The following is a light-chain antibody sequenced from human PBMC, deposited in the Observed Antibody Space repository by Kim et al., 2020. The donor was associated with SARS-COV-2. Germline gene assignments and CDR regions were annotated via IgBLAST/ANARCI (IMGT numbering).Light chain of an antibody. CDR3: QAWDSSTAI. CDR1: KWGDKY. J-gene: IGLJ2*01. V-gene: IGLV3-1*01. CDR2: QDS. Sequence: VAPGQTASITCSGDKWGDKYACWYQQKPGQSPVLVIYQDSTRPSGIPERFSGSNSGNTATLTISGTQAMDEADYYCQAWDSSTAIFGGGTQLTVL.